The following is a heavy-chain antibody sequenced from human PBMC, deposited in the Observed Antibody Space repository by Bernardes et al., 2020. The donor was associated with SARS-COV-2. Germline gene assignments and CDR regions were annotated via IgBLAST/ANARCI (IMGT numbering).Heavy chain of an antibody. CDR2: IKQDGSEK. CDR1: GFTFSSYW. V-gene: IGHV3-7*04. Sequence: GGSLRLSCAASGFTFSSYWMSWVRQAPGKGLEWVANIKQDGSEKYYVDSVKGRFIISRDNAKNSLYLQMNSLRAEDTAVYYCARDFYGSGSRYYYYYGMDVWGQGTTVTVSS. CDR3: ARDFYGSGSRYYYYYGMDV. D-gene: IGHD3-10*01. J-gene: IGHJ6*02.